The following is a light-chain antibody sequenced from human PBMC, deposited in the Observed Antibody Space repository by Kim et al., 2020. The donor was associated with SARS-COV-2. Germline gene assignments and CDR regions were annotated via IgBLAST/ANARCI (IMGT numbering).Light chain of an antibody. Sequence: SPGEEPTLSVRASRSLSNSYFAWYQQKPGTALRLLIYGVSNRATGIPDRFSGSGSGTDFTLTISRLEPEDFAVYYCQQYDNSPSYTFGQGTKVEI. CDR3: QQYDNSPSYT. J-gene: IGKJ2*01. V-gene: IGKV3-20*01. CDR1: RSLSNSY. CDR2: GVS.